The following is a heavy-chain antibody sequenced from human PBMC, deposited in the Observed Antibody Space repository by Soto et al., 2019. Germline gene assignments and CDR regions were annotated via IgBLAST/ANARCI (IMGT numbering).Heavy chain of an antibody. CDR2: IYHSVST. Sequence: SETLSLTCTVSGGSISSYYWGWIRQPPGKGLEWIGYIYHSVSTNYNPSLTSRVTISIDTSKNQFSLNLRSLTAADTAVYYCARDFYDRSGYYYDWCQGILVTVSS. D-gene: IGHD3-22*01. CDR3: ARDFYDRSGYYYD. J-gene: IGHJ4*02. V-gene: IGHV4-59*01. CDR1: GGSISSYY.